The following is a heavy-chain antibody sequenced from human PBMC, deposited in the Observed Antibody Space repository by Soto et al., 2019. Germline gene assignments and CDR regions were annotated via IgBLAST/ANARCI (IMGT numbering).Heavy chain of an antibody. CDR2: ISAYNGNT. J-gene: IGHJ6*02. CDR3: ARELNEAAPGYYYGMDG. V-gene: IGHV1-18*01. Sequence: QVQLVQSGAEVKKPGASVKVSCKASGYTFTSYGISWVRQAPGQGLEWMGWISAYNGNTHYAQKLQGRVTMTTDTSTSTAYMELRSLRSDDTAVYYCARELNEAAPGYYYGMDGLGQGAPVTVSS. CDR1: GYTFTSYG. D-gene: IGHD2-15*01.